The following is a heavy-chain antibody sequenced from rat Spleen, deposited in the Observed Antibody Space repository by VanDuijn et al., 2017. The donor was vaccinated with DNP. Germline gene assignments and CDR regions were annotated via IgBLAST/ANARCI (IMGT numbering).Heavy chain of an antibody. V-gene: IGHV5-22*01. D-gene: IGHD1-11*01. J-gene: IGHJ2*01. CDR3: ARWTTGQYFDY. CDR1: GFTFSDYY. CDR2: ISSDGGSN. Sequence: EVQLVESGGGLVQPGRSLKLSCAASGFTFSDYYMAWVRQAPTKGLEWVAYISSDGGSNYHGDSVKGRFTISRDNAKSTLYLQMNSLRSEDTATYYCARWTTGQYFDYWGQGVMVTVSS.